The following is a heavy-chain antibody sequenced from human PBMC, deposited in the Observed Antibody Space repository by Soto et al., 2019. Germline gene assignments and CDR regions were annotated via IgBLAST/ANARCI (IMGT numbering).Heavy chain of an antibody. D-gene: IGHD4-17*01. Sequence: GGSLRLSCTASGFTFGDYAMSWFRQAPGKGLEWVGFIRSKAYGGTTEYAASVKGRFTISRDDSKSIAYLQMNSLKTEDTAVYYCTRDPTDDYGNPRFDYWGQGTLVTVSS. CDR1: GFTFGDYA. J-gene: IGHJ4*02. V-gene: IGHV3-49*03. CDR2: IRSKAYGGTT. CDR3: TRDPTDDYGNPRFDY.